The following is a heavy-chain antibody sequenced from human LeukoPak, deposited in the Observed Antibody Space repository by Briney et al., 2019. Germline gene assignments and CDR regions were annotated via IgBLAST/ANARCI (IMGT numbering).Heavy chain of an antibody. CDR1: GFTFSSYA. CDR2: ISYEGSNK. J-gene: IGHJ6*03. D-gene: IGHD3-16*01. V-gene: IGHV3-30*04. CDR3: ARGGEPIYYYYMDV. Sequence: GGSLRLSCAASGFTFSSYAMHWVRQAPGKGLEWVAVISYEGSNKYYADSVKGRFTISRYNSKNTLYLQVNSLRAEDTAVYYCARGGEPIYYYYMDVWGKGTTVTVSS.